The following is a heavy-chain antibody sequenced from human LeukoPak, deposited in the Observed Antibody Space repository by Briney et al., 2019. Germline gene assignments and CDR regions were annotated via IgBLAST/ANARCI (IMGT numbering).Heavy chain of an antibody. J-gene: IGHJ4*02. CDR3: ARDGGYGDDLDY. CDR1: GFTFSSFE. V-gene: IGHV3-48*03. CDR2: MSSSGNGI. D-gene: IGHD4-17*01. Sequence: GVSLRLSCAASGFTFSSFEMNWVRQAPGKGLEWVSYMSSSGNGIYYADSVKGRFTISRDNAKNSLNLQMNSLRAEDTAVYYCARDGGYGDDLDYWGQGTLVTVSS.